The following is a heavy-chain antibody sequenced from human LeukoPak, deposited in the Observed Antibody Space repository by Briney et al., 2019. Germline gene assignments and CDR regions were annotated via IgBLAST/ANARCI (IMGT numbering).Heavy chain of an antibody. CDR1: GGTFSSYA. CDR2: IIPILGIA. V-gene: IGHV1-69*04. Sequence: SVKVSCKASGGTFSSYAISWVRQAPGQGLEWMGRIIPILGIANYAQKFQGRVTITADKSTSTAYMELSSLRSEDTAVYYCARKQSSAMDYYYYFGMDVWGQGTTVTVSS. J-gene: IGHJ6*02. D-gene: IGHD5-18*01. CDR3: ARKQSSAMDYYYYFGMDV.